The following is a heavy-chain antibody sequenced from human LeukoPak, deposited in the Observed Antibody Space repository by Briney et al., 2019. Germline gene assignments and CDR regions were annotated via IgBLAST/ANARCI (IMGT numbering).Heavy chain of an antibody. CDR1: GYTFTSYG. D-gene: IGHD2-2*01. Sequence: ASVKVSCKASGYTFTSYGISWVRQAPGQGREWMGWISAYNGNTNYAQKLQGRITMTTDKSTSTAYMEMRSLRSDDTAVYYCARDRCSSTSCYVVDWFAGWGQGTLVTVSS. CDR3: ARDRCSSTSCYVVDWFAG. V-gene: IGHV1-18*01. J-gene: IGHJ5*02. CDR2: ISAYNGNT.